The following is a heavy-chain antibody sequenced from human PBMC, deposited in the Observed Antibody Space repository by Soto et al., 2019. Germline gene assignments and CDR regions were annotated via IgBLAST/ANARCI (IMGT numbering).Heavy chain of an antibody. J-gene: IGHJ4*02. D-gene: IGHD3-22*01. Sequence: EVQLVESGGGLVQPGRSLSLSCAASGFIFSSYAMSWVRQAPGKGLEWVSAISGSDGSTYYADSVKGRFTISRDNSRNTLYLQMNSLRAEDTAVYYCAKDGVAHIPLYTSGSSYDHWGQGTLVTVSS. CDR3: AKDGVAHIPLYTSGSSYDH. V-gene: IGHV3-23*04. CDR1: GFIFSSYA. CDR2: ISGSDGST.